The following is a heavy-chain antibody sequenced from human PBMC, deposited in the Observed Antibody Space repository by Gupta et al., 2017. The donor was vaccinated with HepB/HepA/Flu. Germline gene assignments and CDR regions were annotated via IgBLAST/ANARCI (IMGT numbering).Heavy chain of an antibody. CDR2: ISSSGSTI. V-gene: IGHV3-48*03. CDR3: ARAGYGDYVVSLYYYYGMDV. J-gene: IGHJ6*02. D-gene: IGHD4-17*01. Sequence: EVQLVKSGGGLVQPGGSLTLPCAASGLPLSSYELNWVGPVPGKGLGWVSYISSSGSTIYYADSVKGRFTISRDNAKNSLYLQMNSLRAEDTAVYYCARAGYGDYVVSLYYYYGMDVWGQGTTVTVSS. CDR1: GLPLSSYE.